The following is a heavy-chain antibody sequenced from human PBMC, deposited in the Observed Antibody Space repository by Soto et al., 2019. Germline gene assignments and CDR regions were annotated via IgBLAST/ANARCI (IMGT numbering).Heavy chain of an antibody. J-gene: IGHJ6*02. V-gene: IGHV4-30-2*01. Sequence: QLQLQESGSGLVKPSQTLSLTCAVSGASISSGGSSWSWIRQAPGTGLEWIGYIYHSGITNYNPSLKSRVNISVDKSQNQFSLSLSFVTAADTAVDYCARCLAVRGRYGLDVWGQGTTVTVSS. CDR3: ARCLAVRGRYGLDV. D-gene: IGHD3-10*01. CDR2: IYHSGIT. CDR1: GASISSGGSS.